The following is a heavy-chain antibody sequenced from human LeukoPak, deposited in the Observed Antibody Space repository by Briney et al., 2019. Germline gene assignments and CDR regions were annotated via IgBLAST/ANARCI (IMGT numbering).Heavy chain of an antibody. V-gene: IGHV3-23*01. CDR3: AKGVGPDRTWGDY. CDR1: GFTFSSYA. J-gene: IGHJ4*02. CDR2: IRGSGCST. Sequence: GASLRLSCAASGFTFSSYAMIWVRQAPGKGLEWVSAIRGSGCSTYYADSVKGRFTISRDNSKNTLYLQMNSPRAEDTAVYYCAKGVGPDRTWGDYWGQGTLVTVSS. D-gene: IGHD7-27*01.